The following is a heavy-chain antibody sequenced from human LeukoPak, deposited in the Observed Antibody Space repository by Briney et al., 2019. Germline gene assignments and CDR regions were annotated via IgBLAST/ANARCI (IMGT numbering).Heavy chain of an antibody. CDR1: GFTFSSYA. CDR3: AKAHYDILTGYSPRLHLDY. V-gene: IGHV3-23*01. CDR2: ISGSGGST. D-gene: IGHD3-9*01. Sequence: PGGSLRLSCAASGFTFSSYAMSWVRQAPGKGLEWVSAISGSGGSTYYADSVKGRFTISRDNSKNTLYLQMNSLRAEDTAVYYCAKAHYDILTGYSPRLHLDYWGQGTLVTVSS. J-gene: IGHJ4*02.